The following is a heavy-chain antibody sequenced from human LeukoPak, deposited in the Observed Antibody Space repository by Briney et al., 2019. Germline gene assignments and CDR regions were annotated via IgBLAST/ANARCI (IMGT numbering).Heavy chain of an antibody. D-gene: IGHD3-22*01. J-gene: IGHJ4*02. V-gene: IGHV3-30-3*01. CDR2: ISYDGSNK. Sequence: PGGSLRLSCAASGFTFSSYAMHWVREAPAKGLEWVAVISYDGSNKYYADSVKGRFTISRDNSKNTLYLQMNSLRAEDTAVYYCARAHYYDSSGYYYPFDYWGQGTLVTVSS. CDR1: GFTFSSYA. CDR3: ARAHYYDSSGYYYPFDY.